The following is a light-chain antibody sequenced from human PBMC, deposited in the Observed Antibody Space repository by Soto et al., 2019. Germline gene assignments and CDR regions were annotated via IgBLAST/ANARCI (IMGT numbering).Light chain of an antibody. CDR3: QQVSGYPLS. CDR2: AAS. CDR1: QGINSH. J-gene: IGKJ4*01. V-gene: IGKV1-9*01. Sequence: DIHLTQAPSFLSASLGDRVTITGRASQGINSHLAWYKQEPGRAPKLLIYAASTLQSGVPSRFSGSASGTEFTLTISSLQPEDFATYYCQQVSGYPLSFGGGTKVDIK.